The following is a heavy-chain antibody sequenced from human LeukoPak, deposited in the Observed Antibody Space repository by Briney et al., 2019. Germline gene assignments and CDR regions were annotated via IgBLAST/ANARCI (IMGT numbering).Heavy chain of an antibody. J-gene: IGHJ4*02. CDR3: ATARNFRFEY. V-gene: IGHV3-74*01. Sequence: GGSLRLSCATSGLTFRTTWMHRVRQAPGKGLMWVSRMNGEGTTIDYADSVKGRFTVSRDYAKNTLFLQMDNLRTEDTALYFCATARNFRFEYWGQGSLVIVSA. D-gene: IGHD1-7*01. CDR1: GLTFRTTW. CDR2: MNGEGTTI.